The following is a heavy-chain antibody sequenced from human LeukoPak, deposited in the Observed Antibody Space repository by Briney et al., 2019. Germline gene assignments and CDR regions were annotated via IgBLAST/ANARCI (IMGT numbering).Heavy chain of an antibody. CDR3: ARDYKTQYYYHGLDV. CDR1: GDSFSHYY. CDR2: IYYSGST. V-gene: IGHV4-59*01. D-gene: IGHD1-1*01. J-gene: IGHJ6*02. Sequence: SETLSLTCTVSGDSFSHYYWSWIRQPPGKGLEWIGYIYYSGSTDFNPSLKSRVTISVDTSKNQFSLKLSSVTAADTAVYYCARDYKTQYYYHGLDVWGQGTTVTVSS.